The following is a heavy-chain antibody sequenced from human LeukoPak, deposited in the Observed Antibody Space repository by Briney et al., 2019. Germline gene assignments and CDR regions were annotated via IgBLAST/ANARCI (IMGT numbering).Heavy chain of an antibody. J-gene: IGHJ4*02. CDR3: ARVFDS. Sequence: SETLSLTCTVSGGSISSDSYYWSWIRQPAGKGLEWIGRIYTSGTTDYNPSLKSRVTISIDTSKNQFSLNLTSVTAADTAVYYCARVFDSWGQGTLVTVSS. V-gene: IGHV4-61*02. CDR1: GGSISSDSYY. CDR2: IYTSGTT.